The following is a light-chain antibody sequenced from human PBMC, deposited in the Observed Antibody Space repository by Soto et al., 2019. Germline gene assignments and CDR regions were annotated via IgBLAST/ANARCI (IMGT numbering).Light chain of an antibody. J-gene: IGLJ1*01. CDR2: GYS. CDR1: SSNIGGGSA. CDR3: QSYDSSLSVYV. V-gene: IGLV1-40*01. Sequence: QSVLTQLPSASAAPGRRVTLSCTGGSSNIGGGSAVHWYQQHPGTAPTLLIYGYSHRPSGVPDRFSGSTSGTSASLAITGLQAADEAYYYYQSYDSSLSVYVFGTGTKVTVL.